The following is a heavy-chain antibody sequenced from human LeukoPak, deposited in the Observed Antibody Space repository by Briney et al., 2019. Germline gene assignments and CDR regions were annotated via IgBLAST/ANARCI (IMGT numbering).Heavy chain of an antibody. CDR1: GDSVSRSNSY. CDR2: IYYSGRT. Sequence: PSETLSLTCSVSGDSVSRSNSYWDWIRQPPGKGLEWIGTIYYSGRTYYSPSLKSRVTMSVDPSNNQFSLNLRSVTAADTAVYYCARRRYYDGSGYLEWGQGTLLSVSS. J-gene: IGHJ1*01. V-gene: IGHV4-39*01. CDR3: ARRRYYDGSGYLE. D-gene: IGHD3-22*01.